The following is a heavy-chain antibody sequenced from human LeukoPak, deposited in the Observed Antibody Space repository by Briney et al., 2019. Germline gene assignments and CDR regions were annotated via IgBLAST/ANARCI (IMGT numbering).Heavy chain of an antibody. Sequence: PGGSLRLSCAASGVSFSSYGINWVRQAPGKGLERGSGISGSGDITYYADSVKGRFTISRDNSRNTLYLQMNSLRAEDTAVYYCARRSKSSAIWYYFDYWGQGTLVTVSS. D-gene: IGHD6-25*01. CDR3: ARRSKSSAIWYYFDY. CDR1: GVSFSSYG. J-gene: IGHJ4*02. CDR2: ISGSGDIT. V-gene: IGHV3-23*01.